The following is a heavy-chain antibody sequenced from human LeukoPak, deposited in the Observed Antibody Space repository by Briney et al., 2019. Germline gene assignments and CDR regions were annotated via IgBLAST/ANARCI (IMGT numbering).Heavy chain of an antibody. D-gene: IGHD2-2*01. Sequence: GGSLRLSCAASGFTFSSYGMHWVRQAPGKGLEWVAFIRYDGSNKYYADSVKGRFTISRDNSKNTLYLQMNSLRAEDTAVYYCAKSRYCSRTSCRPDYWGQGTLVTVSS. CDR1: GFTFSSYG. V-gene: IGHV3-30*02. CDR3: AKSRYCSRTSCRPDY. CDR2: IRYDGSNK. J-gene: IGHJ4*02.